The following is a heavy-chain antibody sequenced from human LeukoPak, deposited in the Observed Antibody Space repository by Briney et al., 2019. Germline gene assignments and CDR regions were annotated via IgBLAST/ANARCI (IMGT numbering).Heavy chain of an antibody. Sequence: SETLSLTCTVSGGSISSYYWSWLRQPPGKGLEWIGYIYYSGSTNYNPSLKSRVTISVDTYKNQFSLKLSSVTAADTAVYYCARSLRYDSSGYYYRGYYYYMDFWGKGTTVTVSS. CDR3: ARSLRYDSSGYYYRGYYYYMDF. CDR2: IYYSGST. CDR1: GGSISSYY. V-gene: IGHV4-59*01. D-gene: IGHD3-22*01. J-gene: IGHJ6*03.